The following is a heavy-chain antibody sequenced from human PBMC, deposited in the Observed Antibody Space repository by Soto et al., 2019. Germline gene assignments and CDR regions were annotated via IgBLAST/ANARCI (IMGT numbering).Heavy chain of an antibody. CDR2: ISAYNGNP. Sequence: QVQLVQSGAEVKKPGASVKVSCKASGYTFTSHGISWVRQAPGQGLEWMGWISAYNGNPNYAQKLQGRVTMTTDTSTSTAYMELRRLRSADTAVYCCARDWAAAGPFDYWGQGTLVTVSS. V-gene: IGHV1-18*01. CDR3: ARDWAAAGPFDY. D-gene: IGHD6-13*01. CDR1: GYTFTSHG. J-gene: IGHJ4*02.